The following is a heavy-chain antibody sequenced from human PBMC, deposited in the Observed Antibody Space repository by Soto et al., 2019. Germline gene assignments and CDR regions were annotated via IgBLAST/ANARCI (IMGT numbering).Heavy chain of an antibody. Sequence: ASVKVSCKASGYTFTSYGINWVRQAPGRGLEWMGWINPGNGNTKYSQQFQGRVIIDRDTSASTAYMEVSSLRSEDTAGYYCARGGYFDSSNYLDYWGLGTLVTVSS. CDR2: INPGNGNT. D-gene: IGHD3-22*01. J-gene: IGHJ4*02. CDR1: GYTFTSYG. V-gene: IGHV1-3*01. CDR3: ARGGYFDSSNYLDY.